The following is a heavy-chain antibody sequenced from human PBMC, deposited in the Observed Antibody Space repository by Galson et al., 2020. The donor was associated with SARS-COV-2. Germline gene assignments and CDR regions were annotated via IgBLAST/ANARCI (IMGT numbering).Heavy chain of an antibody. D-gene: IGHD6-19*01. CDR3: ARDGQSSRGWAFDY. CDR1: GFTFSDHA. CDR2: IFYDGSYK. Sequence: GGSLRLSCAASGFTFSDHAIHWVRQAPGKGLEWVAQIFYDGSYKYYGDSVKGRFTISRDSSKNMVYLQMNNLRVDDTAVYYCARDGQSSRGWAFDYWGQGTLLTVSS. J-gene: IGHJ4*02. V-gene: IGHV3-33*01.